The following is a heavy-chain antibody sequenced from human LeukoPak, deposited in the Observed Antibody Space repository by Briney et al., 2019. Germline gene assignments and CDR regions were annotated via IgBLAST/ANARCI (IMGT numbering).Heavy chain of an antibody. CDR3: ARVGSSSSYYYYYMDV. J-gene: IGHJ6*03. D-gene: IGHD6-6*01. V-gene: IGHV4-59*01. Sequence: PSETLSLTCTVSDGSITNYDWSWVRQPPGKGLEFIGHVHYSGTANYNPSLESRVTISVDTSKNQFSLKLSSVTAADTAVYYCARVGSSSSYYYYYMDVWGKGTTVTVSS. CDR1: DGSITNYD. CDR2: VHYSGTA.